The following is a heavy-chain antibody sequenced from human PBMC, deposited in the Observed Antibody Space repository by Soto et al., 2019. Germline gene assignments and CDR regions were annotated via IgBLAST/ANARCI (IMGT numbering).Heavy chain of an antibody. D-gene: IGHD1-1*01. J-gene: IGHJ4*02. CDR1: GGSITSSEYY. V-gene: IGHV4-39*01. Sequence: SATLSRTCTVSGGSITSSEYYWAWIRQPPVKGMHFVGTIYYSGSSYSNPSLKSRLYMSVDTSKNQFSLTMKSVTAADTGVYYCASHPLNWSDADXWGQGVLVTVSX. CDR2: IYYSGSS. CDR3: ASHPLNWSDADX.